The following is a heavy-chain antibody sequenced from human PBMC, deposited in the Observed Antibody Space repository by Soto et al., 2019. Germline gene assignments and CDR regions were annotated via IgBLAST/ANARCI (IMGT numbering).Heavy chain of an antibody. D-gene: IGHD3-9*01. CDR2: VWYDGSNQ. J-gene: IGHJ4*02. CDR1: GFTFSNYG. V-gene: IGHV3-33*03. Sequence: PGGSLRLSCAASGFTFSNYGMHWVRQAPGKGLEWVAGVWYDGSNQNYGDSVKGRSTISRDNAKNTLYLQMNSLRAEDTAVYYCARNLVSYYDILTGYSFDYWGQGTLVTVSS. CDR3: ARNLVSYYDILTGYSFDY.